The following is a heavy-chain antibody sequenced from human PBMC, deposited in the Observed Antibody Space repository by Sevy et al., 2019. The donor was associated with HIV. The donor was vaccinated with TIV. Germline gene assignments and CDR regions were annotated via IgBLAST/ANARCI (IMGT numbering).Heavy chain of an antibody. CDR2: IYTSGST. Sequence: SETLSLTCTVSSGSISSYYWSWIRQPAGKGLQWIGRIYTSGSTNYNPSLKSRVTMSVDTSKNQLSLKLRSVTAADTAMYYCAGRRNPHDAFDIWGQGIMVTVSS. CDR1: SGSISSYY. V-gene: IGHV4-4*07. CDR3: AGRRNPHDAFDI. J-gene: IGHJ3*02.